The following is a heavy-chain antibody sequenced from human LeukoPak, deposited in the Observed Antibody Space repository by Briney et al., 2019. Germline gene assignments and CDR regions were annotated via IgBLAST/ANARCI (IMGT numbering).Heavy chain of an antibody. V-gene: IGHV5-51*01. CDR2: IYPGDPDT. Sequence: GESLKISCKGSGYSFTSYWIGWVRQMPGKGLEWMGIIYPGDPDTRYSPSFQGQATISADKSISTAYLQWSSLKASDTAMYYCARNIHCSSTSCPIDYWGQGTLVTVSS. D-gene: IGHD2-2*01. CDR1: GYSFTSYW. CDR3: ARNIHCSSTSCPIDY. J-gene: IGHJ4*02.